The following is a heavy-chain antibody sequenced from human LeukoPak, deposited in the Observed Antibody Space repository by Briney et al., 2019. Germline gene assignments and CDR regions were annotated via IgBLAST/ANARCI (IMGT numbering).Heavy chain of an antibody. CDR1: GGSISSSSYY. Sequence: SGTLSLTCTVSGGSISSSSYYWGWIRQPPGKGLEWIGSIYYSGSTYYNPSLKSRVTISVDTSKNQFSLKLSSVTAADTAVYYCASGTVTTLGSDAFDIWGQGTMVTVSS. CDR3: ASGTVTTLGSDAFDI. CDR2: IYYSGST. V-gene: IGHV4-39*07. J-gene: IGHJ3*02. D-gene: IGHD4-17*01.